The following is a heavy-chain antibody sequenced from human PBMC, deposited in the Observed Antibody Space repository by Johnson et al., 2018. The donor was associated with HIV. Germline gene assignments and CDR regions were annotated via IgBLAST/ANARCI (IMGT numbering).Heavy chain of an antibody. CDR3: ARDSGVPGNDAFDI. V-gene: IGHV3-NL1*01. Sequence: QVLLVESGGGVVQPGKSLTLSCVGSGLSFSNFGIHWVRQATGNGLEWVSGISWNSGSIGYADSVRGLTISRDNSKNTMYLQLSSLRSEDTAVYYCARDSGVPGNDAFDIWGQGTMVTVSS. D-gene: IGHD3-10*01. J-gene: IGHJ3*02. CDR2: ISWNSGSI. CDR1: GLSFSNFG.